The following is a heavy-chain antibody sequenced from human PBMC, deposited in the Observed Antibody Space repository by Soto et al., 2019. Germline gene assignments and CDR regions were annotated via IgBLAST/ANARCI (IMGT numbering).Heavy chain of an antibody. V-gene: IGHV1-46*01. CDR3: ARDGWFSALRIPFGLDV. CDR2: INPNGGST. CDR1: GYTFSNYY. Sequence: QVQLVQSGAEVKKPGASVTVSCKATGYTFSNYYIHWVRQAPGQGLDWMGIINPNGGSTTYAQKFQRRVTITRDTSTNTVYMELSSLTSDDTALYYCARDGWFSALRIPFGLDVWGQGTTVTVSS. J-gene: IGHJ6*02. D-gene: IGHD3-3*01.